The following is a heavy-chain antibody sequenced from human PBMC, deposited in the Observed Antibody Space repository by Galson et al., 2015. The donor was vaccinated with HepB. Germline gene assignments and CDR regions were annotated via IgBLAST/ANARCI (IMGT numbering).Heavy chain of an antibody. CDR1: GGSISSGGYC. CDR3: ARLVDTAMTYYFDY. Sequence: LSLTCTVSGGSISSGGYCWSWIRQHPGKGLEWIGYIYYSGSTNYNPSLKSRVTISVDTSKNQFSLKLSSVTAADTAVYYCARLVDTAMTYYFDYWGQGTLVTVSS. J-gene: IGHJ4*02. V-gene: IGHV4-61*08. D-gene: IGHD5-18*01. CDR2: IYYSGST.